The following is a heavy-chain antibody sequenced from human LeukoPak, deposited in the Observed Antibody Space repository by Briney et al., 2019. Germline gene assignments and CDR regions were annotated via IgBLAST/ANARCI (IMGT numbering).Heavy chain of an antibody. J-gene: IGHJ4*02. D-gene: IGHD2-21*02. Sequence: GGSLRLSCAAFGFTFSSYAMHWVRQAPGKGLEWVAVISYDGNHIFYADSVKGRFTTSRDNSKNTLYLQMNSLTTEDTAVYYCARCGGDCYTSTQGFGYWGQGTLVTVSS. CDR3: ARCGGDCYTSTQGFGY. CDR2: ISYDGNHI. V-gene: IGHV3-30*04. CDR1: GFTFSSYA.